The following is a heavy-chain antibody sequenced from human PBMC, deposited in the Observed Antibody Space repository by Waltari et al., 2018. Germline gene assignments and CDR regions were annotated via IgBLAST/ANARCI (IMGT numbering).Heavy chain of an antibody. V-gene: IGHV3-30*18. CDR2: ISYDGSVK. Sequence: QVQLVVSGGGVFQPGKSLRLSCAASGFIFRTYGMHWVRQAPGQGLDWLALISYDGSVKYYEDSVKGRFTISRDNSNNTLFLQMNSLRAEDTAVYYCAKGPGRYMDRYMDVWGKGTTVTVSS. CDR1: GFIFRTYG. CDR3: AKGPGRYMDRYMDV. J-gene: IGHJ6*03. D-gene: IGHD1-1*01.